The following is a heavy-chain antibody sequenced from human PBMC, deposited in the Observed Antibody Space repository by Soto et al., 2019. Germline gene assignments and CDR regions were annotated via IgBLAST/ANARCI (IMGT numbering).Heavy chain of an antibody. CDR3: AKDRTVTVWVQYDMDV. Sequence: QVQLVESGGGVVQPGRSLRLSCAASGLIFSSYGIHWVRQAPGKGLEWVAAISYDGSNKYYTDSVKGRFTISRDNSKNTLYLQMNSLRAEDTAVYYCAKDRTVTVWVQYDMDVWGPGTTVTVSS. CDR1: GLIFSSYG. V-gene: IGHV3-30*18. J-gene: IGHJ6*02. D-gene: IGHD4-17*01. CDR2: ISYDGSNK.